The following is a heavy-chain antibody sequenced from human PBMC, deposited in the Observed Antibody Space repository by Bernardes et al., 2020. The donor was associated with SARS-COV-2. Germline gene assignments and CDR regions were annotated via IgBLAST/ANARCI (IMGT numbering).Heavy chain of an antibody. CDR2: ITSSTTYI. CDR3: ARILRDNGFGSGYYDL. V-gene: IGHV3-21*01. J-gene: IGHJ2*01. CDR1: GFNFSSYA. Sequence: GGSLRLSCAASGFNFSSYAMNWVRQAPGKGLQWVSSITSSTTYIQYTDSVEGRFTVSSDNAKNSLYLEMTSLRAEDTAIYYCARILRDNGFGSGYYDLWGRGTLVTVAS. D-gene: IGHD4-17*01.